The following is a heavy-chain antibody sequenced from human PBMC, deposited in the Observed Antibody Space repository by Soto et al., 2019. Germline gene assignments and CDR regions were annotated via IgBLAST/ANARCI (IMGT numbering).Heavy chain of an antibody. Sequence: GGSLRLSCAASGFTFSSYGMHWVRQAPGKGLEWVAVISYGGSNKYYADSVKGRFTISRDNSKNTLYLQMNSLRAEDTAVYYCAKVRSIAARRSYFDYWGQGTLVTVSS. CDR1: GFTFSSYG. J-gene: IGHJ4*02. CDR2: ISYGGSNK. CDR3: AKVRSIAARRSYFDY. V-gene: IGHV3-30*18. D-gene: IGHD6-6*01.